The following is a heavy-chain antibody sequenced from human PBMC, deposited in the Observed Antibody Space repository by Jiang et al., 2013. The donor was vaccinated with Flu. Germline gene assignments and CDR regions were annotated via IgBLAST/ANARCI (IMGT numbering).Heavy chain of an antibody. Sequence: FSGYYWSWIRPAPRKGLEWIGEINHSGSTNYNPSLKSRVTISVDTSKNQFSLKLSSVTAADTAVYYCAVQDGGLRLGELSLRSDYWGQGTLVTVSS. CDR2: INHSGST. V-gene: IGHV4-34*01. CDR3: AVQDGGLRLGELSLRSDY. D-gene: IGHD3-16*02. J-gene: IGHJ4*02. CDR1: FSGYY.